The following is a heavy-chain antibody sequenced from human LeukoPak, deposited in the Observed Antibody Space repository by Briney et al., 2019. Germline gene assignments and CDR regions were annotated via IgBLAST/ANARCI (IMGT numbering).Heavy chain of an antibody. CDR2: IKQDGSEK. J-gene: IGHJ4*02. CDR1: GFTVNSNY. V-gene: IGHV3-7*03. CDR3: AKDLVTGSLDY. D-gene: IGHD3-10*01. Sequence: GGALRLSCAASGFTVNSNYMSWVRQAPGKGLEWVANIKQDGSEKYYVDSVKGRFTISRDNAKNTLYLQMNSLRAEDTAIYYCAKDLVTGSLDYWGQGTLVTVSS.